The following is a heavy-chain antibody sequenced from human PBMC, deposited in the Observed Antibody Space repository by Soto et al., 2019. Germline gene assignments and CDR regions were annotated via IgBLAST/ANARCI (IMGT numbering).Heavy chain of an antibody. V-gene: IGHV2-5*02. CDR3: AHSLIGYYYDSSGSNWSDP. Sequence: ITLKESGPTLVKPTQTLTLTCTFSGFSPSTSGVGVGWIRQSPGKALEWLALIYWDDDKRYSPSLKSRLTITKDTSKNQVVLKMTNMDPVDTATYYCAHSLIGYYYDSSGSNWSDPWGQGTLVTVSS. J-gene: IGHJ5*02. CDR1: GFSPSTSGVG. CDR2: IYWDDDK. D-gene: IGHD3-22*01.